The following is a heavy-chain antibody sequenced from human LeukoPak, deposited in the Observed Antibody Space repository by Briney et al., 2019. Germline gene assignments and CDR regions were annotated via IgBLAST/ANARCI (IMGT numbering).Heavy chain of an antibody. CDR3: ARRYFDS. J-gene: IGHJ4*02. Sequence: PGGSLRLSCAASGFTFSDYWMQWVRQAPGKGLEWVANIKEDGSNKYYVDSVKGRFTISRDNAKNSLCLQMNSLGAEDTAVYYCARRYFDSWGQGTLVTVSS. CDR2: IKEDGSNK. CDR1: GFTFSDYW. V-gene: IGHV3-7*03.